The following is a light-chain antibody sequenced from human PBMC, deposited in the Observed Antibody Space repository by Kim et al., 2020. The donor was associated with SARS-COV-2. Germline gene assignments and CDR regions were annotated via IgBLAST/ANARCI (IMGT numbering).Light chain of an antibody. CDR3: YSYTTTSTPYV. CDR1: SSDVGDFDY. Sequence: QSALTQPASVSGSPGQSITISCTGTSSDVGDFDYVSWYQQYPDKAPKLMIYDVNKRPSGVSGRFSGSKSGNTASLTISGLQAEDEADYYCYSYTTTSTPYVFGSGTKVNVL. V-gene: IGLV2-14*03. CDR2: DVN. J-gene: IGLJ1*01.